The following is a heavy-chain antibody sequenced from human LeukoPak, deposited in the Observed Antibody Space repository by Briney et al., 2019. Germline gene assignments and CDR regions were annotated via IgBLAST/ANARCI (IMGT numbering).Heavy chain of an antibody. J-gene: IGHJ5*02. CDR1: GGTFSSYA. D-gene: IGHD3-10*01. CDR3: ARDGARGVNWFDP. CDR2: VIPMFDTS. Sequence: SVKVSCKASGGTFSSYAINWVRQGPGQGLEWMGGVIPMFDTSNFAQKFQGRITITADKSTSTVYMELSSLRSEDTAVYYCARDGARGVNWFDPRGQGTLVTVSS. V-gene: IGHV1-69*06.